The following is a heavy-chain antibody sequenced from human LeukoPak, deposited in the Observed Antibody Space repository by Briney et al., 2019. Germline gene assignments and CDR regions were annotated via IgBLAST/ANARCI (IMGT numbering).Heavy chain of an antibody. CDR3: ARVPGFGELFVFDY. CDR1: GGSFSGYY. D-gene: IGHD3-10*01. V-gene: IGHV4-34*01. CDR2: INDSGGT. J-gene: IGHJ4*02. Sequence: SETLSLTCAVYGGSFSGYYWSWIRQPPGKGLEWIGEINDSGGTNYNPSLKSRATISVDTTKNQFSLKLSSVTAADTAVYYCARVPGFGELFVFDYWGQGTLVTVSS.